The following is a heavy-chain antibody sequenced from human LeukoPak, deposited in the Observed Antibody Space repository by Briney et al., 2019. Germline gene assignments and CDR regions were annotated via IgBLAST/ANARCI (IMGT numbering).Heavy chain of an antibody. CDR2: IRSKAYGGTT. V-gene: IGHV3-49*03. CDR1: GFTFGDYA. Sequence: AGGSLRLSCTASGFTFGDYAMSWFRQAPGKGLEWVGFIRSKAYGGTTEYAASVKGRFTISRDDSKNTLYLQMNSLKTEDTAVYYCTTDPELALIGYWGQGTLVTVSS. CDR3: TTDPELALIGY. J-gene: IGHJ4*02.